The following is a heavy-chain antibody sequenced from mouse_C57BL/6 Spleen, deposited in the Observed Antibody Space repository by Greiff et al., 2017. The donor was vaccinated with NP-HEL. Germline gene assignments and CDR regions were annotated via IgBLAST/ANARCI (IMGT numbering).Heavy chain of an antibody. D-gene: IGHD4-1*01. Sequence: VQLQQSGPELVKPGASVKISCKASGYAFSSSWMNWVKQRPGKGLEWIGRIYPGDGDTNDNGKFKGKATLTADKSSSTAYMQLSSLTSEDSAVYFCARSGGHYYAMDYWGQGTSVTVSS. CDR2: IYPGDGDT. CDR1: GYAFSSSW. CDR3: ARSGGHYYAMDY. V-gene: IGHV1-82*01. J-gene: IGHJ4*01.